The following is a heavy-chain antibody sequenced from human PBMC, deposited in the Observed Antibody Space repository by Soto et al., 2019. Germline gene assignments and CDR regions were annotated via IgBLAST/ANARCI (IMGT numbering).Heavy chain of an antibody. D-gene: IGHD6-13*01. J-gene: IGHJ4*02. CDR2: ITSSGTTV. CDR1: GFTFSSYS. V-gene: IGHV3-48*02. CDR3: ARGSSNWAYYFDF. Sequence: EVHLVESGGGLVQPGGSLRLSCAASGFTFSSYSLNWVRQAPGKGLEWVSYITSSGTTVYYADSVRGRFTISRDNAKNSLYLQMNSLRDDDKAVDYCARGSSNWAYYFDFWGQGTLVTVSS.